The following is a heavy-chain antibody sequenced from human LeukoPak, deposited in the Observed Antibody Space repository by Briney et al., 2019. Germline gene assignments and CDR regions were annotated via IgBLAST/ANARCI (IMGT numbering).Heavy chain of an antibody. V-gene: IGHV3-53*01. Sequence: GGSLRLSCAASGFTVSSNYMSWVRQAPGKGLEWVSVIYSGGSTYYADSVKGRFTISRDNSKNTLYLQMNSLRAEDTAVYYCARDTSNWQWLALNWFDPWGQGTLVTVSS. CDR2: IYSGGST. J-gene: IGHJ5*02. CDR3: ARDTSNWQWLALNWFDP. CDR1: GFTVSSNY. D-gene: IGHD6-19*01.